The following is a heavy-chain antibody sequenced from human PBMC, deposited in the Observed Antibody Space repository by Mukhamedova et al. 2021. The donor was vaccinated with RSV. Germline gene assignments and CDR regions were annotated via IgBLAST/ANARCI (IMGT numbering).Heavy chain of an antibody. J-gene: IGHJ3*02. Sequence: SIETYGMNWVRQAPGKGLEWVSASCANDACTGYADSVKGRFTIARDNTKKSLYLQMNDLRAEDTALYHCVRDSSYGAFDIWCQG. D-gene: IGHD2-2*01. CDR2: SCANDACT. CDR3: VRDSSYGAFDI. CDR1: SIETYG. V-gene: IGHV3-20*01.